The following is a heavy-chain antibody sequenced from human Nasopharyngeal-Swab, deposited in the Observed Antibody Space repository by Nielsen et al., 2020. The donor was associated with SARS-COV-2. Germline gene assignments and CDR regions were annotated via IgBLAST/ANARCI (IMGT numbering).Heavy chain of an antibody. CDR2: ISSSSSYI. CDR3: ARGPRDGYNPNWFDP. V-gene: IGHV3-21*01. CDR1: GFTFSSYS. D-gene: IGHD5-24*01. Sequence: GESLKISCAASGFTFSSYSMNWVRQAPGKGLEWVSPISSSSSYIYYADSMKGRFTISRDNAKNSLYLQMSSLRAEDTAVYYCARGPRDGYNPNWFDPWGQGTLVTVSS. J-gene: IGHJ5*02.